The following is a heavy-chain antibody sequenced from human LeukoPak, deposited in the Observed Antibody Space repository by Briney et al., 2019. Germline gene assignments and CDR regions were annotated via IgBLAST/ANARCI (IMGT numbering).Heavy chain of an antibody. CDR3: ARDHGGNPFGYYYYMDV. CDR1: GGTLSSYT. D-gene: IGHD4-23*01. J-gene: IGHJ6*03. V-gene: IGHV1-69*04. Sequence: SVKVSCKASGGTLSSYTISWVRQAPGQGLEWMGRIIPILGIANYAQRFQGRVTITADKSTSTAYMELSSLRSEDTAVYYCARDHGGNPFGYYYYMDVWGKGTTVTVSS. CDR2: IIPILGIA.